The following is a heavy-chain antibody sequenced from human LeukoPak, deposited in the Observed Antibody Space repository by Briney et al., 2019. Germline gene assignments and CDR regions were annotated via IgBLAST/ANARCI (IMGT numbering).Heavy chain of an antibody. CDR3: ARCGYSGYDGLDYYHGMDV. V-gene: IGHV3-11*01. Sequence: GGSLRLSCAASGFTFSDYYMSWIRQAPGKGLEWVSYISSSGSTIYYADSVKGRFTISRDNAKNSLYLQMNSLRAEDTAVYYCARCGYSGYDGLDYYHGMDVWGQGTTVTVSS. D-gene: IGHD5-12*01. J-gene: IGHJ6*02. CDR2: ISSSGSTI. CDR1: GFTFSDYY.